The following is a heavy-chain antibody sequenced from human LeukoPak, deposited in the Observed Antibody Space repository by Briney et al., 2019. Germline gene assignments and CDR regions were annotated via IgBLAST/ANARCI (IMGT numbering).Heavy chain of an antibody. V-gene: IGHV3-21*01. CDR1: GFTFNTFN. CDR2: ITNCCDYI. CDR3: ARGYYDVLAASYKWTPDY. D-gene: IGHD3-9*01. Sequence: GGSLRLSCAASGFTFNTFNMNWVRHAPGKWLEWVSSITNCCDYIYYADSVKGQFTTSRDNAKNSPSLQLNSLRVEETAVYYCARGYYDVLAASYKWTPDYWGQGTLVTVSS. J-gene: IGHJ4*02.